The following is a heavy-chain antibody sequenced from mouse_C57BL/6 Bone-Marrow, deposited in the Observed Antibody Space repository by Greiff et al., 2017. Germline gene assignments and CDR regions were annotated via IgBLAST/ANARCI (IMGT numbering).Heavy chain of an antibody. Sequence: EVQLQQSGPELVKPGASVKISCKASGYTFTDYYMNWVKQSHGKSLEWIGDINPNNGGTSYNQKFKGKATLTVDKSSSTAYMELRSLTSEDSAVYYCASPPPMDYWGQGTSVTVSS. V-gene: IGHV1-26*01. J-gene: IGHJ4*01. CDR1: GYTFTDYY. CDR3: ASPPPMDY. CDR2: INPNNGGT.